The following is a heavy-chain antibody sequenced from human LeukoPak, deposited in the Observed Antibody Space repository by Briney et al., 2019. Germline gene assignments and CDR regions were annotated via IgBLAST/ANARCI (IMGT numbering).Heavy chain of an antibody. J-gene: IGHJ4*02. Sequence: SVKVSCKASGGTFSSYAISWVRQAPGQGLEWMGRIIPILGIANYAQKFQGRVTITADKSTSTAYMELSSLRSEDKAVYYCARVSIAVAAHDYWGQGTLVTVS. CDR1: GGTFSSYA. D-gene: IGHD6-19*01. CDR3: ARVSIAVAAHDY. V-gene: IGHV1-69*04. CDR2: IIPILGIA.